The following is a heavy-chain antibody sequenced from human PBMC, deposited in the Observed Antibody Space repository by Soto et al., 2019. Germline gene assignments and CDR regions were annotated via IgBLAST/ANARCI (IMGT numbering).Heavy chain of an antibody. CDR3: AKDLCYGDHGGCYYYYGMDV. Sequence: GGSLRLSCAASGFSFSSYGMHWVRQAPGKGLEWVAVISYDGSNKYYADSVKGRFTISRDNSKNTLYLQMNSLRAEDTAVYYCAKDLCYGDHGGCYYYYGMDVWGQGTTVTVSS. D-gene: IGHD4-17*01. V-gene: IGHV3-30*18. CDR1: GFSFSSYG. CDR2: ISYDGSNK. J-gene: IGHJ6*02.